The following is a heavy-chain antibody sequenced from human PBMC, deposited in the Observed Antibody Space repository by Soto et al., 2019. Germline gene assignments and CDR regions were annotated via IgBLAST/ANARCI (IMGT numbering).Heavy chain of an antibody. CDR1: GFTFSSYA. J-gene: IGHJ4*02. V-gene: IGHV3-23*01. CDR2: ISGSGGST. Sequence: GGSLRLSCAASGFTFSSYAMSWVRQAPGKGLEWVSAISGSGGSTYYADSVKGRFTISRDNSKNTLYLQMNSLRAEDTAVYYCAKDFLGTLWLSMYYFDYWGQGTLVTVSS. CDR3: AKDFLGTLWLSMYYFDY. D-gene: IGHD5-18*01.